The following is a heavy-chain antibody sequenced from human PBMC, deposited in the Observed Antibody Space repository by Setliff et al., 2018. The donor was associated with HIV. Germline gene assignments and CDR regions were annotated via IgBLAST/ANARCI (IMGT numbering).Heavy chain of an antibody. J-gene: IGHJ4*02. V-gene: IGHV3-15*01. Sequence: GGSLRLSCAASGFTFSNAWMSWVRQAPGKGLEWVGRIKSKTDGGTTDYGAPVKGRFTISRDDSKNTLYLQMNRLKTEDTAVYYCAKTYYYDSSGYYYFDSWGQGTLVTVSS. CDR2: IKSKTDGGTT. D-gene: IGHD3-22*01. CDR1: GFTFSNAW. CDR3: AKTYYYDSSGYYYFDS.